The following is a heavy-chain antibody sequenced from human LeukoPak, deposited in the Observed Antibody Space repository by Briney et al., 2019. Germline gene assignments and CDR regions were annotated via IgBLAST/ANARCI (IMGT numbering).Heavy chain of an antibody. J-gene: IGHJ4*02. CDR3: AKALLGGAVDY. Sequence: GGSLRLSCVGSEFTFSNYAMSWVRQAPGRGLEWVSLISRDGGSTYYADSVKGRFTISRDNSKNSLYLQMNSLRTEDTALYYCAKALLGGAVDYWGQGTLVTVSS. V-gene: IGHV3-43*02. CDR1: EFTFSNYA. D-gene: IGHD1-26*01. CDR2: ISRDGGST.